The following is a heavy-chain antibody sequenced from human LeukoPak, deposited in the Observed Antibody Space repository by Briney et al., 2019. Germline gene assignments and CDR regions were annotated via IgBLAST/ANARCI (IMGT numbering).Heavy chain of an antibody. CDR2: ISGSGGST. J-gene: IGHJ4*02. CDR1: GGSFSGYY. CDR3: AKDPIAVAGTPFYFDY. D-gene: IGHD6-19*01. Sequence: ETLSLTCAVYGGSFSGYYWSWVRQAPGKGLEWVSAISGSGGSTYYADSVKGRFTISRDNSKNTLYLQMNSLRAEDTAVYYCAKDPIAVAGTPFYFDYWGQGTLVTVSS. V-gene: IGHV3-23*01.